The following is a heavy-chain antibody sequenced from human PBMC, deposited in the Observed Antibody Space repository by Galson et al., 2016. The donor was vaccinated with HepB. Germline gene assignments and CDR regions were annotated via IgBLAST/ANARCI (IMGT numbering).Heavy chain of an antibody. D-gene: IGHD4-11*01. V-gene: IGHV3-23*01. CDR3: AKLLSNLDS. J-gene: IGHJ4*02. CDR2: VSYNGVAT. Sequence: PGKGLEWVAGVSYNGVATDYADSVKGRFTISRDNSKNTLSLQMNSLRAEDTAIYYCAKLLSNLDSWGQGALAPSP.